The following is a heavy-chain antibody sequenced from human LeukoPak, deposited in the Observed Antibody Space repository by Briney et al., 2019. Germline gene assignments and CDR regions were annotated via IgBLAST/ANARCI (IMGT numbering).Heavy chain of an antibody. V-gene: IGHV4-39*01. CDR1: GGSFSSSSYY. CDR3: ARLVGSSWYHEVLLGRDY. J-gene: IGHJ4*02. CDR2: IYYRGST. Sequence: SETLSLTCTVSGGSFSSSSYYWGWIRQPPGKGLEWIGYIYYRGSTYYNPSLKSRVTISVDTSKNQFSLKLSSVTAADTAVYYCARLVGSSWYHEVLLGRDYWGQGTLVTVSS. D-gene: IGHD6-13*01.